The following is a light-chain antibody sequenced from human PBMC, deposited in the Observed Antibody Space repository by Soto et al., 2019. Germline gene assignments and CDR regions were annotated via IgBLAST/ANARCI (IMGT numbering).Light chain of an antibody. J-gene: IGKJ2*01. Sequence: IVLTQSPGTLSLSPGERANLSCRASQSVSSTYIAWYQQNPGQAPRLLIYGASSRATGIPDRFSGSGSGTDFTLTISRLEPEDFAVYFCHQYGRSPPFTFGQGTKVEIK. CDR1: QSVSSTY. V-gene: IGKV3-20*01. CDR3: HQYGRSPPFT. CDR2: GAS.